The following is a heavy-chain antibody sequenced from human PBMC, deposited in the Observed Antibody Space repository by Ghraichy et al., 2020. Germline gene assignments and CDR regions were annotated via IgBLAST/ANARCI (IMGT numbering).Heavy chain of an antibody. J-gene: IGHJ6*02. V-gene: IGHV3-48*02. D-gene: IGHD4-23*01. Sequence: GGSLRLSCVGSGFTFSGYNLNWVRQSPGKGLEWVSYITSSSRTISYADSVKGRFTISRDNAQNSLYLQMNSLRDEDTAVYFCARGSTVVRFYYYDGMDVWGQGTTVTVSS. CDR1: GFTFSGYN. CDR2: ITSSSRTI. CDR3: ARGSTVVRFYYYDGMDV.